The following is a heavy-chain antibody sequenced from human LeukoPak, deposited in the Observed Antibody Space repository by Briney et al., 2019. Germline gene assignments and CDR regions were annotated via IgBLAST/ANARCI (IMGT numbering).Heavy chain of an antibody. D-gene: IGHD4-17*01. Sequence: GGSLRLSCAASGFTFSSYAMSWVRQAPGKGLEWVSAISGSGGSTYYADSVKGRFTISRDNSKNTLYLQMNSLRAEDTAVYYCATYGDYSRNGYFQHWGQGTLVTVSS. CDR2: ISGSGGST. CDR1: GFTFSSYA. V-gene: IGHV3-23*01. J-gene: IGHJ1*01. CDR3: ATYGDYSRNGYFQH.